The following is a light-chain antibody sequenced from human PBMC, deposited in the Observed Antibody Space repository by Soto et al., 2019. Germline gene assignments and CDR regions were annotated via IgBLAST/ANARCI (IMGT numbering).Light chain of an antibody. V-gene: IGLV4-69*01. CDR2: LYSGGRH. CDR3: QTWGTGYVV. Sequence: QLVLTQSPSASATLGASFKHTWTLTSGHSTYAIAGHQKQPEKGPRYLMRLYSGGRHVKGDGVPDRFSGSSSGTERYLTISSLQSDDEADYYCQTWGTGYVVFGGGTKLTVL. J-gene: IGLJ2*01. CDR1: SGHSTYA.